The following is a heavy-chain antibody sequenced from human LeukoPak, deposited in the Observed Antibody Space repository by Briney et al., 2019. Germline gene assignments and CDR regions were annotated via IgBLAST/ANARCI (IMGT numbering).Heavy chain of an antibody. Sequence: SETLSLTCTVSGGSISSYYWSWIRQPPGKGLEWIGYIYYSGTSTYNPSLKSRVTISADTSKNQFSLKLNSLTTADTAVYYCTRGAGWLIDYWGQGILVTVSS. D-gene: IGHD3-16*01. CDR3: TRGAGWLIDY. V-gene: IGHV4-59*01. CDR2: IYYSGTS. CDR1: GGSISSYY. J-gene: IGHJ4*02.